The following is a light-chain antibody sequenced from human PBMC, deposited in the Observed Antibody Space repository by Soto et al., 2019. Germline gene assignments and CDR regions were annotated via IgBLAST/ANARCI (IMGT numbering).Light chain of an antibody. Sequence: QSVLTQPASVSGSPGQSITISCTGTSXDVGGYNYVSWYQQHPGKAPKLMIYEVSNRPSGVSNRFSGSKSGNTASLTISGLQAEDEADHYCSSYTSSSTLYVFGTGTKVTVL. V-gene: IGLV2-14*01. J-gene: IGLJ1*01. CDR1: SXDVGGYNY. CDR2: EVS. CDR3: SSYTSSSTLYV.